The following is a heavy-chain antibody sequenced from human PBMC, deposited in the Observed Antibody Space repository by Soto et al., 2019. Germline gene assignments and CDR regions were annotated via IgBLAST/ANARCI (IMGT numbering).Heavy chain of an antibody. D-gene: IGHD4-17*01. CDR2: IWYDGSNK. CDR1: GFTFSSYG. CDR3: ATLDYGDAFDI. J-gene: IGHJ3*02. Sequence: GGSLRLSCAASGFTFSSYGMHWVRQAPGKGLEWVAVIWYDGSNKYYADSVKGRFTISRDNSKNTLYLQMNSLRAEDMAVYYCATLDYGDAFDIWGQGTMVTVSS. V-gene: IGHV3-33*01.